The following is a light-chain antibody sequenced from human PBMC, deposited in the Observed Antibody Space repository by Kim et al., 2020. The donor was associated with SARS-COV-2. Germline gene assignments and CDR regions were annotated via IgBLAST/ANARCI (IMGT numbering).Light chain of an antibody. CDR2: DVT. CDR3: CSYTTTNTSV. J-gene: IGLJ2*01. CDR1: TSDIGAYDF. Sequence: QSALTQPASVSGSPGQSITISCAGTTSDIGAYDFVFWYQHHAGKVPKLIIYDVTNRPSGVSSHFSGSKSGNTASLTISGLQAEDEADYFCCSYTTTNTSVFGGGTKVTVL. V-gene: IGLV2-14*03.